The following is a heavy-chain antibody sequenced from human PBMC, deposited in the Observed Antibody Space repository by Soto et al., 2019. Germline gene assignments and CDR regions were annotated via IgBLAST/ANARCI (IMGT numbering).Heavy chain of an antibody. D-gene: IGHD1-26*01. CDR2: ISAYNGNT. Sequence: QVELVQSGAEVKKPGASVKVSCKASGYTFTSYGISWVRQAPGQGLEWMGWISAYNGNTNYAQKLQGRVTMTTDTSTSTAYMELRSLRSDDTAVYYCARDNLREWEGYVKDYWGQGTLVTVSS. J-gene: IGHJ4*02. CDR3: ARDNLREWEGYVKDY. CDR1: GYTFTSYG. V-gene: IGHV1-18*01.